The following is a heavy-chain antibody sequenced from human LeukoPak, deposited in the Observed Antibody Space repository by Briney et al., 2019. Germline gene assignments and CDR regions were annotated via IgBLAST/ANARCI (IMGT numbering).Heavy chain of an antibody. V-gene: IGHV3-30*02. CDR2: IRFDETKK. CDR1: GFTFSSYW. CDR3: AKDRLLGLYDILTGYYGDFDY. Sequence: PGGSLRLSCSASGFTFSSYWMSWVRQAPGKGLQWVAFIRFDETKKYYVDSVKGRFTISRDNSKNTLFLQMNSLKAEDTAVYYCAKDRLLGLYDILTGYYGDFDYWGQGTLVTVSS. J-gene: IGHJ4*02. D-gene: IGHD3-9*01.